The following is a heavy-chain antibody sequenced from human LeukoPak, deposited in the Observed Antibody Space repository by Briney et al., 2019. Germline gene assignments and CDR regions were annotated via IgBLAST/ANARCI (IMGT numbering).Heavy chain of an antibody. CDR1: GYPFSAHF. J-gene: IGHJ4*02. V-gene: IGHV7-4-1*02. Sequence: ASVKVSRKASGYPFSAHFLNWVRQAPGQGLEWMGNIDTTTGNPRYAQDFTGRFVFSLDTSVSTAYLQITSLKADDTAAYYCVRGTPTPGMDYWGQGTQVTVSS. CDR3: VRGTPTPGMDY. CDR2: IDTTTGNP. D-gene: IGHD3-10*01.